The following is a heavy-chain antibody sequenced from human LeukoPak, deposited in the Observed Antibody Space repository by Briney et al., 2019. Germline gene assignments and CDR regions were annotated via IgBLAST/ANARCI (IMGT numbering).Heavy chain of an antibody. CDR2: ISAYNGNT. V-gene: IGHV1-18*01. Sequence: GASVKVSCKASGYTFTSYGISWVRQAPGQGLEWMGWISAYNGNTNYAQKLQGRVTMTTDTSTSTAYMELRSLRSDDTAVYYCARVPGLAGTEYPDYWGQGTLVTVSS. CDR3: ARVPGLAGTEYPDY. D-gene: IGHD6-19*01. J-gene: IGHJ4*02. CDR1: GYTFTSYG.